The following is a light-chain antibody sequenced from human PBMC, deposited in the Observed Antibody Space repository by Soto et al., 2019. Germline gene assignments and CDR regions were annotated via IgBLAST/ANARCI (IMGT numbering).Light chain of an antibody. Sequence: DIQMTQSPSSLSASVGDRVTITCRASQGIGEKLAWFQQKAGKAPKSLIYGASSLQGGGPSHFSGSGSGTDFTLTINSLQPEDAATYYCQQYNNYPFTFGGGTKVEI. V-gene: IGKV1-16*02. CDR1: QGIGEK. CDR3: QQYNNYPFT. J-gene: IGKJ4*01. CDR2: GAS.